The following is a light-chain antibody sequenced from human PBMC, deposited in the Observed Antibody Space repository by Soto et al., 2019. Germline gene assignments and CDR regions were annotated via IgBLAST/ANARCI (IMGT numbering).Light chain of an antibody. J-gene: IGKJ2*01. CDR3: QQRSDWQYT. CDR2: GAS. Sequence: EIVLTQSPGTLSLSPGERATLSCRASQSVSNNYLAWYQQKPGQAPRLLIYGASNRATGIPDRFSGSGSGTDFTLTISRLEPEDFAVYYCQQRSDWQYTFGQGTKVDIK. V-gene: IGKV3D-20*02. CDR1: QSVSNNY.